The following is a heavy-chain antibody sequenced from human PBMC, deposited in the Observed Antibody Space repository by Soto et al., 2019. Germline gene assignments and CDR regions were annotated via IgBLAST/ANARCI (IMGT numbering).Heavy chain of an antibody. J-gene: IGHJ4*02. CDR1: GFTFSSYA. CDR3: AKDQGIVVVVAATPGAYFDY. D-gene: IGHD2-15*01. Sequence: EVQLLESGGGLVQPGGSLRPSCAASGFTFSSYAMSWVRQAPGEGVEWVSAISGSGGSTYYADSVKGRFTISRDNSKNTLYLQMNSLKAEDTGVYYCAKDQGIVVVVAATPGAYFDYWGQGTLVTVSS. CDR2: ISGSGGST. V-gene: IGHV3-23*01.